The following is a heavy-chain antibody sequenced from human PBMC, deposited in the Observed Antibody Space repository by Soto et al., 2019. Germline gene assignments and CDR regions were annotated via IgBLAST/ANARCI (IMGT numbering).Heavy chain of an antibody. Sequence: ASVKGYFNASGYGYTGYVSSWVRQEKEQGLEWMGWMNPNSGNTGYAQKFQGRVTMTRNTSISTAYMELSSLRSEDTAVYYCARGGAYCGGDSRRKRQDYYYYGLDVRGQGTTVTVSS. V-gene: IGHV1-8*01. CDR3: ARGGAYCGGDSRRKRQDYYYYGLDV. CDR2: MNPNSGNT. CDR1: GYGYTGYV. J-gene: IGHJ6*02. D-gene: IGHD2-21*02.